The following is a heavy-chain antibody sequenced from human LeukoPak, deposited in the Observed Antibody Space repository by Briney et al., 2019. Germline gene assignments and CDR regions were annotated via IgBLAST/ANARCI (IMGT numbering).Heavy chain of an antibody. CDR2: IYTSGST. J-gene: IGHJ4*02. V-gene: IGHV4-4*07. CDR1: GGSISSYY. D-gene: IGHD2-21*02. CDR3: ARDSWYCGGDCPFDY. Sequence: SETLSLTCTVSGGSISSYYWSWIRQPAGEGLEWIGRIYTSGSTNYNPSFKSRVIMSVDTSKNQFSLKVSSVTAADTAVYYCARDSWYCGGDCPFDYWGQGTLVTVSS.